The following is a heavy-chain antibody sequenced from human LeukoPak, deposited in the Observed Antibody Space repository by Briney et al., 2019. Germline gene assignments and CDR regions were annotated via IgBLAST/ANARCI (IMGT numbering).Heavy chain of an antibody. D-gene: IGHD2-15*01. CDR2: IGSGGSI. Sequence: GGSLRLSCAASGFTFSDYYMSWVRQAPGKGLEWVSYIGSGGSIYYADSVKGRFTISRDNDKNSLYLEMNSLRAEDTVVYYCARDRYRCFSGGRGPIFDYWGQGTLVTVSS. V-gene: IGHV3-11*01. CDR1: GFTFSDYY. J-gene: IGHJ4*02. CDR3: ARDRYRCFSGGRGPIFDY.